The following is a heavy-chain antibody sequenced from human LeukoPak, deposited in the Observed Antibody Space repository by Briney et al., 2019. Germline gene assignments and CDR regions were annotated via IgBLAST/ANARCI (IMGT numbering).Heavy chain of an antibody. CDR1: GYTFTGYY. J-gene: IGHJ5*01. D-gene: IGHD2-15*01. V-gene: IGHV1-2*02. Sequence: ASVKVSCKASGYTFTGYYMHWVRQAPGQGLEWMGWINPNSGGTNYAQKFQGRVTMTRDTSITTASMDLSRLRSDDTAVYYCARPLYCSGGSCLNWFDSWGQGTLVTVSS. CDR2: INPNSGGT. CDR3: ARPLYCSGGSCLNWFDS.